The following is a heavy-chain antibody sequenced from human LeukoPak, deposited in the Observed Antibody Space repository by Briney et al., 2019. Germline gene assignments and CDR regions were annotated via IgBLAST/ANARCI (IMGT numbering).Heavy chain of an antibody. CDR2: MSGSGRST. CDR1: GFTFSSYA. J-gene: IGHJ4*02. Sequence: GGSLRLSCAASGFTFSSYAMSWVRQAPGKGLEWVSAMSGSGRSTFYADSVKGRFIISRDNSKNTLYLQLNSLRAEDTAVYYCAKGKDTYNYDSSGYYFGEYWGQGTLVTVSS. V-gene: IGHV3-23*01. D-gene: IGHD3-22*01. CDR3: AKGKDTYNYDSSGYYFGEY.